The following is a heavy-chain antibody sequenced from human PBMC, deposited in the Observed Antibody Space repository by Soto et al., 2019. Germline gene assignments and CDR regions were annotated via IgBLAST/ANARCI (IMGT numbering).Heavy chain of an antibody. D-gene: IGHD3-10*01. V-gene: IGHV1-18*01. CDR1: GYTFTSYG. CDR2: ISAYNGNT. Sequence: ASVKVSCKASGYTFTSYGISWVRQAPGQGLEWMGWISAYNGNTNYAQKLQGRVTMTTDTSTSTAYMELRSLRSDDTAVYYCATTERLLWFGDYYGMDVWGQGPTVTVSS. CDR3: ATTERLLWFGDYYGMDV. J-gene: IGHJ6*02.